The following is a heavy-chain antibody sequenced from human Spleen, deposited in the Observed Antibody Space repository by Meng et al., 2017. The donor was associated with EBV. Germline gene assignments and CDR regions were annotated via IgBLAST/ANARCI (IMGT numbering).Heavy chain of an antibody. Sequence: QVQLEDSGPGLVTTSGTMSLTCAVSGDYITSSNWWTWVRQSPGKGLDWIAEIYHSGSTNYNPSLKSRVAISVDNSNNQFSLKLSSVTAADTAIYYCVRDYYGYNYIDYWGQGTLVTVSS. J-gene: IGHJ4*02. CDR3: VRDYYGYNYIDY. CDR1: GDYITSSNW. V-gene: IGHV4-4*02. CDR2: IYHSGST. D-gene: IGHD3-10*01.